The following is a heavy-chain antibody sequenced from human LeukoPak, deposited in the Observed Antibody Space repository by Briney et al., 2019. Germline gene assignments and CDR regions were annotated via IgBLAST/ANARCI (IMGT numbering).Heavy chain of an antibody. CDR3: ASGGVYGGKTFDI. CDR1: GYTFTSYG. CDR2: MNSNSGNT. Sequence: ASVKVSCKASGYTFTSYGINWVRQATGQGLEWMGWMNSNSGNTGYAQKFQGRVTMTRNTSISTAYMELSSLRSEDTAVYYCASGGVYGGKTFDIWGQGTMVTVSS. D-gene: IGHD4-23*01. V-gene: IGHV1-8*01. J-gene: IGHJ3*02.